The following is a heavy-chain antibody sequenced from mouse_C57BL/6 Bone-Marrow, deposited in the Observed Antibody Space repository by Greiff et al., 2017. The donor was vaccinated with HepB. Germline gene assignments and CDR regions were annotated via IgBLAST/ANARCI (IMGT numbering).Heavy chain of an antibody. CDR2: INPNNGGT. J-gene: IGHJ2*01. V-gene: IGHV1-22*01. Sequence: DVKLVESGPELVKPGASVKMSCKASGYTFTDYNMHWVKQSHGKSLEWIGYINPNNGGTSYNQKFKGKDTLTVNKSSSTAYMELRSLTSEDSAVYYCAIGGNYALDYWGQGTTLTVSS. CDR3: AIGGNYALDY. CDR1: GYTFTDYN. D-gene: IGHD2-1*01.